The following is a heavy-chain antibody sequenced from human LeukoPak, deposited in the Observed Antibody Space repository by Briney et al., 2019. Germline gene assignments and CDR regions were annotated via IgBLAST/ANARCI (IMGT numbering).Heavy chain of an antibody. V-gene: IGHV1-69*13. CDR1: GGTFSSYA. CDR2: IIPIFGTA. J-gene: IGHJ4*02. Sequence: GASVKVSCKASGGTFSSYAISWVRQAPGQGLEWMGGIIPIFGTANYAQKFQGRVTITADESTSTAYMELSSLRSEDTAVYYCARGYCSGGSCYHAVDYWGQGTLATVSS. CDR3: ARGYCSGGSCYHAVDY. D-gene: IGHD2-15*01.